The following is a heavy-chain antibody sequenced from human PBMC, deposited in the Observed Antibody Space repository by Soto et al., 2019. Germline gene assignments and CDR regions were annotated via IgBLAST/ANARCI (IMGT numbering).Heavy chain of an antibody. CDR2: IYYSGST. CDR1: GDSLRRTTFY. CDR3: ASPKIAFYNWFDP. V-gene: IGHV4-39*01. D-gene: IGHD3-3*02. Sequence: SETLSLTCVVSGDSLRRTTFYWDWVRQPPGKGLEWIGSIYYSGSTYYNPSLKSRVTISVDTSKNQFSLKLSSVTAADTAVYYCASPKIAFYNWFDPWGQGTLVTVSS. J-gene: IGHJ5*02.